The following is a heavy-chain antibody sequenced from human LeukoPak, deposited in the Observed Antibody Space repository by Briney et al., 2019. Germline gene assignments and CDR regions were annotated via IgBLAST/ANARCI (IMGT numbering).Heavy chain of an antibody. CDR3: ARELEWGSFDY. CDR1: GGSISSYY. V-gene: IGHV4-59*01. Sequence: SETLSLTCTVSGGSISSYYWSWIRQPPGKGLEWIGYIYYSGSTNYNPSLKSRVTISVDTSKNQFSLKLSSVTAADTAVYYCARELEWGSFDYWGQGTLVTVSS. D-gene: IGHD2-15*01. J-gene: IGHJ4*02. CDR2: IYYSGST.